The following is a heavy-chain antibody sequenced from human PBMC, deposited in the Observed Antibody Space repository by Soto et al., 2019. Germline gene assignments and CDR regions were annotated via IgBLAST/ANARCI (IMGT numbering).Heavy chain of an antibody. CDR2: IRDTGVGT. CDR1: GFTFSSYA. D-gene: IGHD4-17*01. V-gene: IGHV3-23*01. CDR3: AKNVTTTAFDY. Sequence: EVQLLESGGGLVQPGGSLRLSCADSGFTFSSYAVSWVRQAPGKGLEWVSSIRDTGVGTYYGGSVKGRFTISRDNSKNRVYRQMNSLRAEDTAVSYCAKNVTTTAFDYWGQGTLVTVSS. J-gene: IGHJ4*02.